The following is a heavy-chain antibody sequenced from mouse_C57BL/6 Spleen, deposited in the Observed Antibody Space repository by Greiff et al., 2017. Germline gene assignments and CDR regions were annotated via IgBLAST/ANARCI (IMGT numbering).Heavy chain of an antibody. J-gene: IGHJ4*01. D-gene: IGHD2-4*01. CDR2: IYPGDGDT. Sequence: VQLQQPGTELVKPGASVKISCKASGYAFSSYWMNWVKQRPGKGLEWIGQIYPGDGDTNYNGKFKGKATLTADKSSSTAYMQLSSLTSEDSAVYFCARRLYDYDESYAMDYWGQGTSVTVSS. CDR1: GYAFSSYW. CDR3: ARRLYDYDESYAMDY. V-gene: IGHV1-80*01.